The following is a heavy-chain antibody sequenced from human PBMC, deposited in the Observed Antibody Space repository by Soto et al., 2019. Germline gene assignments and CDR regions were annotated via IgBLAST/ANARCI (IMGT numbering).Heavy chain of an antibody. D-gene: IGHD2-15*01. CDR3: ARVGYCSGGSCYSGAFDI. J-gene: IGHJ3*02. V-gene: IGHV1-69*13. CDR1: GGTFSSYA. CDR2: IIPIFGTA. Sequence: SVKVSCKASGGTFSSYAISWVRQAPGQGLEWMGGIIPIFGTANYAQKFQGRVTITADESTSTAYMELSSLRSEDTAVYYCARVGYCSGGSCYSGAFDIWGKGTMVTV.